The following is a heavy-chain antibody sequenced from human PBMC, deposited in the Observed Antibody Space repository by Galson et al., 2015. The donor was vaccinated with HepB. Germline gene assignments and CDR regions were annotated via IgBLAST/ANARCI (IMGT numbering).Heavy chain of an antibody. J-gene: IGHJ4*02. Sequence: SLRLSCAASGFTFSSYAMSWVRQAPGKGLEWVSAISCSGGSTYYADSVKGRFTISRDNAKNTLYLQMNSLRAEDTAVYYCAIGGWTTFTKRGFDYWGQGTLVTVSS. CDR3: AIGGWTTFTKRGFDY. CDR1: GFTFSSYA. D-gene: IGHD4-17*01. V-gene: IGHV3-23*01. CDR2: ISCSGGST.